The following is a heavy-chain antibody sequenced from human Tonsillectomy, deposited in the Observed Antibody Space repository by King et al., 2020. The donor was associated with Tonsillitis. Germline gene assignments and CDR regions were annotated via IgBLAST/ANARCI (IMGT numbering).Heavy chain of an antibody. Sequence: VQLVESGAEVKKPGASVRVSCRASGYTFTSYYMHWVRQAPGQGLDWMGIINPSSGRTTYAQKFQGRVTMTRDTSTSTVYMELSSLRSEDTAVYYCARSYGSGTYHNDGNHFDYWGQGTLVTVSS. CDR2: INPSSGRT. V-gene: IGHV1-46*01. CDR3: ARSYGSGTYHNDGNHFDY. CDR1: GYTFTSYY. J-gene: IGHJ4*02. D-gene: IGHD3-10*01.